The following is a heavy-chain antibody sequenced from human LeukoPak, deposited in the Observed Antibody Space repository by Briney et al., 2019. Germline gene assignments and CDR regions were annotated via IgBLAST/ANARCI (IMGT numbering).Heavy chain of an antibody. D-gene: IGHD1-7*01. CDR1: GYTFSIYS. CDR3: AKTVPTKYYYFMDV. Sequence: VASVTVSFTGSGYTFSIYSISWVGQAPGQGVEGVGWISAYNINTNYAQNFQGTVTTPTDTATSTAYIELRSLRSDSTAVYYCAKTVPTKYYYFMDVCGKGTTVTVSS. V-gene: IGHV1-18*01. J-gene: IGHJ6*03. CDR2: ISAYNINT.